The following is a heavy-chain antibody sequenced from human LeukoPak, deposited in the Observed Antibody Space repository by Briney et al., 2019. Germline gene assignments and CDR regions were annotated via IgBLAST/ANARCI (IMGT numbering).Heavy chain of an antibody. Sequence: PSETLSLTRTVSGGSISSYYWSWIRQPPGKGLEWIGHIYYSGSTHYNPSLKSRVTISVDTSKNQFSLKLSSVTAADTAVYYCARHVGNSGSGSYLTYFDYWGQGTLVTVSS. CDR2: IYYSGST. V-gene: IGHV4-59*08. J-gene: IGHJ4*02. CDR1: GGSISSYY. D-gene: IGHD3-10*01. CDR3: ARHVGNSGSGSYLTYFDY.